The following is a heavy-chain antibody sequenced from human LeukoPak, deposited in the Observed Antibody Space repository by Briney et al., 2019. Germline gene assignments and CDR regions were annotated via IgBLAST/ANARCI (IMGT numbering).Heavy chain of an antibody. V-gene: IGHV3-23*01. Sequence: GGSLRLSCAASGITFSSYAMNWVRQTPGKGLEWVSAISGSGTSSYYGDSVKGRFTVSRDNSKNTLYLQMNSLRAEDTAVYYCAKDRGTMVRGVILYYFDYWGQGSLVTVSS. CDR3: AKDRGTMVRGVILYYFDY. J-gene: IGHJ4*02. CDR2: ISGSGTSS. D-gene: IGHD3-10*01. CDR1: GITFSSYA.